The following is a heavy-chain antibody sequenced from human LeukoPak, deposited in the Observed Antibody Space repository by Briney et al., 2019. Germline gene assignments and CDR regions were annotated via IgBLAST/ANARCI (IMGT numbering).Heavy chain of an antibody. J-gene: IGHJ4*02. V-gene: IGHV1-46*04. CDR1: GYTFTSYY. CDR3: ARGRYNWNYYLY. D-gene: IGHD1-20*01. Sequence: ASVKVSCKASGYTFTSYYMHWVRQAPGQGLEWMGIINPSGGSTSYAQKLQGRVTLTRDTSISTAYMELSRLRSDDTAMYYCARGRYNWNYYLYWGQGTLVTVSS. CDR2: INPSGGST.